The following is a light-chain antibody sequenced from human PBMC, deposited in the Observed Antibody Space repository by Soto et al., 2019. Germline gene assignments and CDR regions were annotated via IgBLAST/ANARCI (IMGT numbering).Light chain of an antibody. J-gene: IGKJ4*01. CDR2: DAS. V-gene: IGKV1-33*01. Sequence: DIQMSQSPSSLSASVGDRITITCQASQDITNYLNWYQQQPGKAPKLLIYDASNLETGVPSRFSGSRSGTDFPFTISSLQPEDIATYYCLQFDSLPLPVGGGTKLEIQ. CDR1: QDITNY. CDR3: LQFDSLPLP.